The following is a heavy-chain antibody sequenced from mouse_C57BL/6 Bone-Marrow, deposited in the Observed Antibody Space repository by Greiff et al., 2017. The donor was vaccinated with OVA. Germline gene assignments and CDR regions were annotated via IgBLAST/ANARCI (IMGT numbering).Heavy chain of an antibody. CDR1: GYTFTNYW. CDR2: IYPGGGYT. J-gene: IGHJ2*01. V-gene: IGHV1-63*01. CDR3: SRRPYDYYFDY. D-gene: IGHD2-4*01. Sequence: QVQLQQSGAELVRPGTSVKMSCKASGYTFTNYWIGWAKQRPGHGLEWIGDIYPGGGYTTYNEKFKGKATLTADNSSSTAYMQFSSLTSEDAAIDYCSRRPYDYYFDYWGQGTPLTVSS.